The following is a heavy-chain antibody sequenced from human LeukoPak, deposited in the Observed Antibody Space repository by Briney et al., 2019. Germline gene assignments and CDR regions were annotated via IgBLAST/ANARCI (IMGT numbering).Heavy chain of an antibody. V-gene: IGHV4-30-2*01. D-gene: IGHD3-10*01. CDR2: IYHSGST. Sequence: SETLSLTCAVSGGSISSGGYSWSWIRQPPGKGLEWIGYIYHSGSTYYNPSLKSRVTISVDRSKNQFSLKLSSVTAADTAVYYCARGRGGVITTYNWFDPWGQGTLVTVSS. CDR3: ARGRGGVITTYNWFDP. J-gene: IGHJ5*02. CDR1: GGSISSGGYS.